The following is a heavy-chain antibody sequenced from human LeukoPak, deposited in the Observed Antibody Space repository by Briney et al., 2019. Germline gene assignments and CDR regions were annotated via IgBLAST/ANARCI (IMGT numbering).Heavy chain of an antibody. CDR3: VRHDGRGGATMGALDS. CDR1: AASISSSSHH. CDR2: IYYGRTI. V-gene: IGHV4-39*01. D-gene: IGHD5-12*01. J-gene: IGHJ4*02. Sequence: PSETLSLTYTISAASISSSSHHWGWIRQSPGKGLEWIGSIYYGRTIYYNPSLNSRVTMSVVTSRDQFTLQLNSVTAADTAVYYCVRHDGRGGATMGALDSWGQGSLVTVSS.